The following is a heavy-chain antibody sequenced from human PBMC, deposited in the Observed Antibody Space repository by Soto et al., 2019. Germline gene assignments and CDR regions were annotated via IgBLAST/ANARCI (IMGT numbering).Heavy chain of an antibody. J-gene: IGHJ4*02. CDR2: ISYDGSNK. D-gene: IGHD3-3*01. CDR1: GFTFSSYG. V-gene: IGHV3-30*18. CDR3: AKGSAAVVSITYFDY. Sequence: QVQLVESGGGVVQPGRSLRLSCAASGFTFSSYGMHWVRQAPGKGLEWVAVISYDGSNKYYADSVKGRFTISRDNSKNRVYLQMNSLRAEDTAVDYGAKGSAAVVSITYFDYWGQGTLVTVAS.